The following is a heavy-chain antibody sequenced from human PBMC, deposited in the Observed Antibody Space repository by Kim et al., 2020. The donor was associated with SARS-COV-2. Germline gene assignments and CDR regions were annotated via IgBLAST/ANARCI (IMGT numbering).Heavy chain of an antibody. Sequence: ASVKVSCKASGYTITSYAMNWVRQAPGQGLEWMGWINTNTGNPTYAQGFTGRFVFSLDTSVSTAYLQISSLKAEDTAVYYYARQGSPFYNWFDPWGQGTLVTVSS. CDR1: GYTITSYA. CDR3: ARQGSPFYNWFDP. CDR2: INTNTGNP. V-gene: IGHV7-4-1*02. J-gene: IGHJ5*02.